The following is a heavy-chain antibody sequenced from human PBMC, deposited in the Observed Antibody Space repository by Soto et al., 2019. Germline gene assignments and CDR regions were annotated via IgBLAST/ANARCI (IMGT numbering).Heavy chain of an antibody. CDR3: AAGYRSAWYVPFDY. D-gene: IGHD6-19*01. J-gene: IGHJ4*02. CDR1: GFTFSSYV. CDR2: MGGSGEGT. V-gene: IGHV3-23*01. Sequence: GESLKISCAASGFTFSSYVMNWVRQAPGKGLEWVSVMGGSGEGTYYADSVKGRFTISRDNSKNTLYLQMNSLRAEDTAVYYCAAGYRSAWYVPFDYWGRGTLVTVSS.